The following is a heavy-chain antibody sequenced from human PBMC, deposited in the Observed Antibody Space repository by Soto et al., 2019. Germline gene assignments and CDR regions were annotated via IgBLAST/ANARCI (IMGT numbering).Heavy chain of an antibody. CDR1: GLTLSSYS. CDR3: AKVSRPSRISTPDFDY. Sequence: GGSLRLSCAASGLTLSSYSIHWIRQAPGKGLDWVAVISYDGNTQFYGDSVKGRFIVSRDNSRNTLYLQLNNLQAEDTAVYYCAKVSRPSRISTPDFDYWGQGT. J-gene: IGHJ4*02. CDR2: ISYDGNTQ. V-gene: IGHV3-30-3*01.